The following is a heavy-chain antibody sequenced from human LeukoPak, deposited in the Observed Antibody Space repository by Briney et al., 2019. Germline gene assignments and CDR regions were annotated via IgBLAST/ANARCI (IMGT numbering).Heavy chain of an antibody. CDR1: GGSISSFY. CDR2: MYYGGSP. CDR3: VTGRYSYGWYDH. D-gene: IGHD1-26*01. J-gene: IGHJ5*02. Sequence: PSETLSLTYTVSGGSISSFYWSWIRQPPGKGLEWIGYMYYGGSPNYNPSLKSRVITSLDTSKKQFSLKLNSVTTADTAVYYCVTGRYSYGWYDHWGQGILVIVSS. V-gene: IGHV4-59*13.